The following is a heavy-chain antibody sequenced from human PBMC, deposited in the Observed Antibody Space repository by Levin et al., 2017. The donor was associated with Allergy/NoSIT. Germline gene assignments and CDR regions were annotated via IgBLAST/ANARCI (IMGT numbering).Heavy chain of an antibody. J-gene: IGHJ6*02. CDR3: ARDRGTVAWGLPYGMDF. Sequence: PGASVKVSCKGHEYTFTAYYMHWVRQAPGQGLEWMGWINPTSGDTTYARDFQGRVTLTRDPSINTAYMELTRLTSDDTAVYYCARDRGTVAWGLPYGMDFWGQGTTVAVSS. D-gene: IGHD4-23*01. CDR1: EYTFTAYY. CDR2: INPTSGDT. V-gene: IGHV1-2*02.